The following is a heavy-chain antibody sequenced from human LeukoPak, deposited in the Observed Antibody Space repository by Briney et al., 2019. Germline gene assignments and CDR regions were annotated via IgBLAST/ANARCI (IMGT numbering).Heavy chain of an antibody. Sequence: PSETLSLTCTVSGGSISSSSYYWGWIRQPPGKGLEWIGSIYYSGSTYYNPSLKSRVTISVDTSKNQFSLKLSSVTAADTAVYYCARPGYCSGGSCYWFDPWGQGTLVTVSS. CDR1: GGSISSSSYY. D-gene: IGHD2-15*01. CDR3: ARPGYCSGGSCYWFDP. J-gene: IGHJ5*02. V-gene: IGHV4-39*07. CDR2: IYYSGST.